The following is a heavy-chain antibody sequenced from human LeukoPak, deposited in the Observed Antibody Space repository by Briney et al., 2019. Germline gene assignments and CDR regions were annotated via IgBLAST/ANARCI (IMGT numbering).Heavy chain of an antibody. CDR3: ARERGYTTGYDAFDI. V-gene: IGHV1-69*04. J-gene: IGHJ3*02. CDR1: GYTFTGYY. CDR2: IIPILGIA. Sequence: ASVKVSCKASGYTFTGYYMHWVRQAPGQGLEWMGRIIPILGIANYAQKFQGRVTITADKSTSTAYMELSSLRSEDTAVYYCARERGYTTGYDAFDIWGQGTMVTVSS. D-gene: IGHD1-1*01.